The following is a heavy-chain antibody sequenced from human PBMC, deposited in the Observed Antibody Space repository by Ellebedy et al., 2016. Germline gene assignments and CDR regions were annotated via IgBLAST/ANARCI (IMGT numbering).Heavy chain of an antibody. CDR2: ISAGGETT. D-gene: IGHD4-17*01. Sequence: GGSLRLXXAASGICFSDFFMSWVRRAPGKGLEWVATISAGGETTYFADSMRGRFTVSRDNSRSTLYLHMNSLRVDDTAVYYCRPGHYANLWGHGTLVTVSS. J-gene: IGHJ5*02. CDR3: RPGHYANL. CDR1: GICFSDFF. V-gene: IGHV3-23*01.